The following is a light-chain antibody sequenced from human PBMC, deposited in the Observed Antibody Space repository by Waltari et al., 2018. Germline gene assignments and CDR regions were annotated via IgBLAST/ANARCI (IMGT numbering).Light chain of an antibody. CDR2: EVS. CDR1: ASDVGASDF. V-gene: IGLV2-14*01. CDR3: SSYTTSSAPGV. J-gene: IGLJ1*01. Sequence: QSALTQPASVSGSPGQSITISCSGTASDVGASDFVPWYQQHPGKAPHPIIYEVSNRPSGISNRFSASKSGNTASLTISGLQAEDEADYYCSSYTTSSAPGVFGTGTRVTVL.